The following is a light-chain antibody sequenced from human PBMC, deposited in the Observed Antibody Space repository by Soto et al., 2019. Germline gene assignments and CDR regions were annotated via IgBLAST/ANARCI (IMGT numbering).Light chain of an antibody. V-gene: IGKV1-9*01. J-gene: IGKJ2*02. Sequence: DIQLTQSPSFLSASVGDRVTITCRASQGISSYLAWYQQKPGKAPKLLIYGASTLQSGVPSRFSGSGSGTEFTLPISSLQPEDFVTYYCQQHNSYPRTFGQGTKLEIK. CDR2: GAS. CDR1: QGISSY. CDR3: QQHNSYPRT.